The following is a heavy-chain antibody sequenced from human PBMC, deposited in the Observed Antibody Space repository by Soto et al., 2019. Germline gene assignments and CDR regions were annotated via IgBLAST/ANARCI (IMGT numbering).Heavy chain of an antibody. CDR3: ARDSHAVFYYDSSGLLYYFDY. J-gene: IGHJ4*02. D-gene: IGHD3-22*01. Sequence: ASVKVSCKASGYTFTSYGISWVRQAPGQGLEWMGWISAYNGNTNYAQKLQGRVTMTTDTSTSTAYMELRSLRSDDTAVYYCARDSHAVFYYDSSGLLYYFDYWGQGTLVTVSS. V-gene: IGHV1-18*01. CDR2: ISAYNGNT. CDR1: GYTFTSYG.